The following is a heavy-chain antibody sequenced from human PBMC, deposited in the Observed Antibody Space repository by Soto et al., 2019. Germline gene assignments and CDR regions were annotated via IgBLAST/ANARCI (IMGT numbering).Heavy chain of an antibody. V-gene: IGHV4-31*03. CDR2: IYYSGST. CDR3: AEGLAPAGTLFFAY. D-gene: IGHD6-13*01. J-gene: IGHJ4*02. CDR1: GGSISSGGYY. Sequence: PSETLSLTCTVSGGSISSGGYYWSWIRQHPGKGLEWIGYIYYSGSTYYNPSLKSRVTISVDTSKNQFSLKLSSVTAADTAVYYWAEGLAPAGTLFFAYGGKGPLVTVSS.